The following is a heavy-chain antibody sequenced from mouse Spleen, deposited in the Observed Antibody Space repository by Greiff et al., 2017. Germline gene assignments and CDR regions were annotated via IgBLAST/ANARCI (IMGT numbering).Heavy chain of an antibody. CDR3: ARRGGRIYYAMDY. Sequence: EVNVVESGGGLVKPGGSLKLSCAASGFAFSSYDMSWVRQTPEKRLEWVAYISSGGGSTYYPDTVKGRFTISRDNAKNTLYLQMSSLKSEDTAMYYCARRGGRIYYAMDYWGQGTSVTVSS. CDR1: GFAFSSYD. V-gene: IGHV5-12-1*01. CDR2: ISSGGGST. J-gene: IGHJ4*01.